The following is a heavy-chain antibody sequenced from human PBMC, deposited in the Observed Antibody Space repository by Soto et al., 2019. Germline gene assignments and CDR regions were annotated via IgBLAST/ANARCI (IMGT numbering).Heavy chain of an antibody. CDR1: GFTFSSYA. CDR3: AKSPGVKLIVVLVAASYGIDY. Sequence: PGGSLRLSCAASGFTFSSYAMSWVRQAPGKGLEWVSAISGSGGSTYYADSVKGRFTISRDNSKNTLYLQMNSLRAEDTAVYYCAKSPGVKLIVVLVAASYGIDYWGQGTLVTVSS. D-gene: IGHD2-15*01. J-gene: IGHJ4*02. CDR2: ISGSGGST. V-gene: IGHV3-23*01.